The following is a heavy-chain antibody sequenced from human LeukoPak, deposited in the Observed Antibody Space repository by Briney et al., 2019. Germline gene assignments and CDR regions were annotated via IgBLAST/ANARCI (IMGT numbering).Heavy chain of an antibody. V-gene: IGHV4-4*07. Sequence: SETLSLTCTVSGGSISSYYWSWIRQPAGKGLEWIGRIYTSGSTNYNPSLKSRVTMSVDTSKNQFSLKLSSVTAADTAVYYCASLYCSSTSCFGVPYYYYGMDVWGQGTTVTVSS. CDR3: ASLYCSSTSCFGVPYYYYGMDV. CDR2: IYTSGST. CDR1: GGSISSYY. D-gene: IGHD2-2*01. J-gene: IGHJ6*02.